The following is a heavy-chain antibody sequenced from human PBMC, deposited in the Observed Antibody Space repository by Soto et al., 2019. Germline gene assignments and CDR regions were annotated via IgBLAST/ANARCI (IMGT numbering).Heavy chain of an antibody. J-gene: IGHJ4*02. CDR1: GGSVSSGSYY. Sequence: TSETLSLTCTVSGGSVSSGSYYWSWIRQPPGKGLEWIGYIYYSGSTNYNPSLKSRVTISVDTSKNQFSLKLSSVTAADTAVYYCARGPDYGGYFDYWGQGTLVTVSS. V-gene: IGHV4-61*01. CDR3: ARGPDYGGYFDY. CDR2: IYYSGST. D-gene: IGHD4-17*01.